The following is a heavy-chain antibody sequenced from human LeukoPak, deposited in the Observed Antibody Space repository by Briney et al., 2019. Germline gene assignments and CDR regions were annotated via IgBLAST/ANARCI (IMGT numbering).Heavy chain of an antibody. CDR1: GYTFTSYY. J-gene: IGHJ5*02. CDR3: ARESPMSSGWNNWFDP. CDR2: INPSGGST. Sequence: ASVKVSFKASGYTFTSYYMHWVRQAPGQGLEWMGIINPSGGSTSYAQKFQGRVTMTRDTSTSTVYMELSSLRSEDTAVYYCARESPMSSGWNNWFDPWGQGTLVTVSS. V-gene: IGHV1-46*01. D-gene: IGHD6-19*01.